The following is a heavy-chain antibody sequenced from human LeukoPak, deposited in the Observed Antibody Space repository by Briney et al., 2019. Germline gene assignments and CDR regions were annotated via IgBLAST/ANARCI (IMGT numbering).Heavy chain of an antibody. J-gene: IGHJ3*02. Sequence: KYGESLKISCKGSGYSFTTYWIAWVRQLPGKDLEWMGIIYPGDSDTRYSPSFQGQVTISADKSISTAYLQWSSLKASDTAMYYCATQDDAFDIWGQGTMVTVSS. V-gene: IGHV5-51*01. CDR3: ATQDDAFDI. CDR2: IYPGDSDT. CDR1: GYSFTTYW.